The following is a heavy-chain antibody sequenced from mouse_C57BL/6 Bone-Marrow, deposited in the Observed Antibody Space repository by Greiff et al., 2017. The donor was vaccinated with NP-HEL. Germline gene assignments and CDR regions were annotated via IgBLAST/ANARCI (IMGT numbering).Heavy chain of an antibody. D-gene: IGHD2-3*01. Sequence: QVQLQQPGAELVMPGASVKLSCKASGYTFTSYWMHWVKQRPGQGLEWIGEIDPSDSYTNYNQKFKGKSTLAVDKSSSTAYMQLSSLTSEDSAVYYCARRNDGYYHYFDYWGQGTTLTVSS. CDR1: GYTFTSYW. CDR2: IDPSDSYT. V-gene: IGHV1-69*01. CDR3: ARRNDGYYHYFDY. J-gene: IGHJ2*01.